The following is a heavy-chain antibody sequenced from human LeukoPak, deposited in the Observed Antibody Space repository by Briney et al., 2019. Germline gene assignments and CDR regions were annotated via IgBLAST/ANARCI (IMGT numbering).Heavy chain of an antibody. J-gene: IGHJ4*02. CDR3: ARGKVLFDY. CDR2: MNLNSGHT. CDR1: GYTFTNYD. Sequence: GASVKVSCKASGYTFTNYDINWVRRATGQGLGRMGWMNLNSGHTGYSQKFQGRVTLTRNTSISTAYMELNSLRSEDTAVYYYARGKVLFDYWAQETLVTVSS. D-gene: IGHD1-20*01. V-gene: IGHV1-8*01.